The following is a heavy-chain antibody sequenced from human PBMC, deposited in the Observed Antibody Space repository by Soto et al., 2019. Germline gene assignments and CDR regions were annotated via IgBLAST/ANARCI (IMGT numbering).Heavy chain of an antibody. Sequence: ASVKVSCKASGYTFTSYAMQWVSQAPGQRLEWMGWMNAGNGNTKYAQKFQGRVTMTRDTSISTAYMELSSLRSEDTAVYYCARRRDVYGSGIDYWGQGTVVTVSS. J-gene: IGHJ4*02. CDR3: ARRRDVYGSGIDY. D-gene: IGHD3-10*01. CDR1: GYTFTSYA. V-gene: IGHV1-3*01. CDR2: MNAGNGNT.